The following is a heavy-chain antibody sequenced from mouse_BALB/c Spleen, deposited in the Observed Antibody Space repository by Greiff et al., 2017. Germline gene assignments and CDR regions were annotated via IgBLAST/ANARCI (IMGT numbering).Heavy chain of an antibody. Sequence: DVQLQESGAELVKPGASVKLSCTASGFNIKDTYMHWVKQRPEQGLEWIGRIDPANGNTKYDPKFQGKATITADTSSNTAYLQLSSLTSEDTAVYYCARWGTLRWGFDYWGQGTTLTVSS. CDR2: IDPANGNT. J-gene: IGHJ2*01. CDR3: ARWGTLRWGFDY. V-gene: IGHV14-3*02. CDR1: GFNIKDTY. D-gene: IGHD1-1*01.